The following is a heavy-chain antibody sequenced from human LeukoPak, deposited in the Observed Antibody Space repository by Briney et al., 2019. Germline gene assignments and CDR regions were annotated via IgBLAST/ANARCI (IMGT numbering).Heavy chain of an antibody. CDR1: GGSISSSSYY. CDR2: IYYSGST. D-gene: IGHD1-26*01. J-gene: IGHJ3*02. CDR3: ARDFADSGTWEPI. V-gene: IGHV4-39*07. Sequence: SETLSLTCTVSGGSISSSSYYWGWIRQPPGKGLEWIGSIYYSGSTYYNPSLKSRVTISVDTSKNQFSLKLSSVTAADTAVYYCARDFADSGTWEPIWGQGTMVTVSS.